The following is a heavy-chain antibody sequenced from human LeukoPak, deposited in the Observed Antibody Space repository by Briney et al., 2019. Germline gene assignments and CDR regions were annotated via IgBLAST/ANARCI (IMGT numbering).Heavy chain of an antibody. CDR1: GGSISSSSYY. CDR2: IYYSGST. D-gene: IGHD2-15*01. CDR3: ARQNCSGGSCSNLDY. V-gene: IGHV4-39*01. Sequence: SETLSLTCTVSGGSISSSSYYWGWIRQPPGKGLEWIGSIYYSGSTYYNPSLKSRVTISVDTSKNQFSLKLSSVTAADTAVYYCARQNCSGGSCSNLDYWGQGTLVTVSS. J-gene: IGHJ4*02.